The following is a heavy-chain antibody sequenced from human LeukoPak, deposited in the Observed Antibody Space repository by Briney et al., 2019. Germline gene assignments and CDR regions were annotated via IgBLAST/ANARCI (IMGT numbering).Heavy chain of an antibody. Sequence: GGSLRLSCAASGFTFSSYAMSWVRQAPGKGLEWVSGISGSGGSTYYADSVNGRFTISRDNSKNTLYLQTNSLRAEDTAVYYCAKRTGTTSYYFDYWGQGTLVTVSS. CDR2: ISGSGGST. J-gene: IGHJ4*02. CDR3: AKRTGTTSYYFDY. D-gene: IGHD1-1*01. CDR1: GFTFSSYA. V-gene: IGHV3-23*01.